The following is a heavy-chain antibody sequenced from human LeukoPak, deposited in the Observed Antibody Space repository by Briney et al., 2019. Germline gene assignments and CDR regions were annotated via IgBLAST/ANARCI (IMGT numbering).Heavy chain of an antibody. CDR3: SKGRASGLVDWFDP. Sequence: PGGSLRLSCAASGLTISNYAMMWVRQAPGKGLEWVSTLTGDGSTFYAASVRGRFTSFRDDSKSTLFLQMNSLAAEDTAVYYCSKGRASGLVDWFDPWGQGTLVTVSS. CDR1: GLTISNYA. J-gene: IGHJ5*02. D-gene: IGHD6-13*01. CDR2: LTGDGST. V-gene: IGHV3-23*01.